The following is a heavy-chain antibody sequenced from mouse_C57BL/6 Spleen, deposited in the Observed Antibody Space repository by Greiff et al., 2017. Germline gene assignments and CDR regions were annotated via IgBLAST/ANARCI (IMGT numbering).Heavy chain of an antibody. D-gene: IGHD1-1*01. J-gene: IGHJ2*01. CDR3: ARGVTTVVPYFDY. CDR2: INPSNGGT. CDR1: GYTFTSYW. V-gene: IGHV1-53*01. Sequence: QVQLQQPGTELVQPGASVKLSCKASGYTFTSYWMHWVKQRPGQGLEWLGNINPSNGGTNYNENFKSKATLTVDNSSRTAYMQISSLTSEDSAVYYCARGVTTVVPYFDYWGQGTTLTVSS.